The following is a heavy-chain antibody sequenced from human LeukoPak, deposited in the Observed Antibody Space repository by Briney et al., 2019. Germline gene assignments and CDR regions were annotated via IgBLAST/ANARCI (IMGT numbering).Heavy chain of an antibody. D-gene: IGHD1-26*01. CDR2: ISSSSSYI. Sequence: GGYLILYCAATELNFSSYSMNWVRQAPGKGLEWVSSISSSSSYIYFADSVKGLFTISRDNATSAVYLQMKSLRAEDTAVYYCARALASGSSAFDYWGQGTLVTVSS. CDR1: ELNFSSYS. V-gene: IGHV3-21*01. J-gene: IGHJ4*02. CDR3: ARALASGSSAFDY.